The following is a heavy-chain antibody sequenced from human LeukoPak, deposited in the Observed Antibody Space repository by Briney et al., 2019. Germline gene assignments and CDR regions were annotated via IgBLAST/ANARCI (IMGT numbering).Heavy chain of an antibody. CDR2: ISGSGGST. V-gene: IGHV3-23*01. D-gene: IGHD3-9*01. CDR1: GFTFSSYA. Sequence: GGSLRLSCAASGFTFSSYAMSWVRQAPGKGLEWVSAISGSGGSTYYADSVKGRFTISRDNSKNTLYLQMNSLRAEDTAVYYCAKGSDYDTLTGYGYYFDYWGQGILVTVSS. J-gene: IGHJ4*02. CDR3: AKGSDYDTLTGYGYYFDY.